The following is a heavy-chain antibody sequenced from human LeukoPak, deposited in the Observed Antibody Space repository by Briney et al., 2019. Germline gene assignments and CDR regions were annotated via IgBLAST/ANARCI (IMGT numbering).Heavy chain of an antibody. CDR2: ISAYNGNT. CDR1: GYTFTSYG. Sequence: ASVKVSCKASGYTFTSYGISWVRQAPGQGLEWMGWISAYNGNTNYAQKLQGRVTMTTDTSTSTAYMELRSLRSDDTAVYYCAREVGVLWFGELVGWFDPWGQGTLVTVSS. V-gene: IGHV1-18*01. J-gene: IGHJ5*02. D-gene: IGHD3-10*01. CDR3: AREVGVLWFGELVGWFDP.